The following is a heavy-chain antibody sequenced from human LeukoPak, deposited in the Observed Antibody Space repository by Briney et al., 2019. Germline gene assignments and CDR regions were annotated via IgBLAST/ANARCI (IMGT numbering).Heavy chain of an antibody. J-gene: IGHJ5*02. V-gene: IGHV4-61*05. D-gene: IGHD3-3*01. CDR1: GDSISSSTYY. CDR3: ARGVSIFGAHVRNWFDP. CDR2: IYTSGST. Sequence: SETLSLTCTVSGDSISSSTYYWGWIRQPPGKGLEWIGRIYTSGSTNYNPSLKSRVTISVDTSKNQFSLKLSSVTAADTAVYYCARGVSIFGAHVRNWFDPWGQGTLVTVSS.